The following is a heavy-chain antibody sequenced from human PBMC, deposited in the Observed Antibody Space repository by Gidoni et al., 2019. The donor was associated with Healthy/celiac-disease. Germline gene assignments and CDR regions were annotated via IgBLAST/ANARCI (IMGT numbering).Heavy chain of an antibody. D-gene: IGHD3-22*01. Sequence: EVQLVESGGGLIQPGGSLRLSCAASGLTVSSNYMSWVRQAPGKGLEWVSVIYSGGSTYYADSVKGRFTISRDNSKNTLYLQMNSLRAEDTAVYYCARGEYYYDSSGYRAYYFDYWGQGTLVTVSS. J-gene: IGHJ4*02. V-gene: IGHV3-53*01. CDR1: GLTVSSNY. CDR3: ARGEYYYDSSGYRAYYFDY. CDR2: IYSGGST.